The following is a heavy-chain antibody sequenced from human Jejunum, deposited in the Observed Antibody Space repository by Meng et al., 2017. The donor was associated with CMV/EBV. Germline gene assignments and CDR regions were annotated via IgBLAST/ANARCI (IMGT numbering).Heavy chain of an antibody. CDR2: IYAGGTT. J-gene: IGHJ5*02. CDR1: GFTVSSNY. V-gene: IGHV3-53*02. Sequence: VPRVGMGGGCTRPGGPLRSACASPGFTVSSNYMSWVRQAPGKGLEWVSHIYAGGTTYYADSVKGRFTISRDNSKNTVSLQMNSLRADDTAVYYCARTVGYNYGLGSWGQGTLVTVSS. D-gene: IGHD5-18*01. CDR3: ARTVGYNYGLGS.